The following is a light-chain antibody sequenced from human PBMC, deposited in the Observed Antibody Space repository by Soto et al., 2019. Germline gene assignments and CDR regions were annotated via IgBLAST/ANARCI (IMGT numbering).Light chain of an antibody. CDR2: EGS. CDR1: SSDVGSDNL. V-gene: IGLV2-23*01. J-gene: IGLJ2*01. CDR3: CSYAGTDTLI. Sequence: QSALTQPASVSGSPGQSITISCTGTSSDVGSDNLVSWYQQYPGKAPKLMIYEGSKRPSGVSNRFSASESGNTASLAISGLQAEDEADDYCCSYAGTDTLIFGGGTKLTVL.